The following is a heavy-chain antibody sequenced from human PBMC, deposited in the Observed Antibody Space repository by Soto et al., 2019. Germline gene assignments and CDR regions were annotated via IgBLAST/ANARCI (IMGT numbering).Heavy chain of an antibody. CDR2: ISGSGGST. Sequence: GGSLRLSCAASGFTFSSYAMSWVRQAPGKGLEWVSAISGSGGSTYYADSVKGRFTISRDNSKNTLYLQMNSLRAEDTAVYYCAKDRYCYDSSGYGDAFDIWGQGTMVTVSS. V-gene: IGHV3-23*01. D-gene: IGHD3-22*01. CDR1: GFTFSSYA. J-gene: IGHJ3*02. CDR3: AKDRYCYDSSGYGDAFDI.